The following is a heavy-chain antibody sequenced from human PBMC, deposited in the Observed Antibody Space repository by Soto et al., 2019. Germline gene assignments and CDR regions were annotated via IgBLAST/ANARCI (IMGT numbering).Heavy chain of an antibody. V-gene: IGHV3-33*01. CDR3: ARCGSYYFDY. CDR1: GFTFSSYG. CDR2: IWYDGSNK. Sequence: QVQLVESGGGVVQPGRSLRLSCAASGFTFSSYGMHWVRQAPGKGLEWGAVIWYDGSNKYYADSVYGRFTITRDNSKNTLYLQMNSLRAEDTAVYYCARCGSYYFDYWGQGTLVTVSS. D-gene: IGHD1-26*01. J-gene: IGHJ4*02.